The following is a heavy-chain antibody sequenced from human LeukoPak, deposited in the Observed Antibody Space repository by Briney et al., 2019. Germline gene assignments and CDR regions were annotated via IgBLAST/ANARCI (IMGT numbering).Heavy chain of an antibody. CDR3: ARGYCSGGSCTYVDY. CDR1: GFTFSSHA. CDR2: ISSNGGST. D-gene: IGHD2-15*01. V-gene: IGHV3-64*01. Sequence: GGSMRLSCAASGFTFSSHAMYWVRQAPGKGLEYVSGISSNGGSTDYANSVKGRFTISRDNAKNTLYLQMNSLGAEGTAVYYCARGYCSGGSCTYVDYWGQGTLVTVSS. J-gene: IGHJ4*02.